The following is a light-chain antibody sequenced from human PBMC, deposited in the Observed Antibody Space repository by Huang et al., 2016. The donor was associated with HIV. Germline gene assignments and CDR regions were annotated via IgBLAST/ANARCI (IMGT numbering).Light chain of an antibody. J-gene: IGKJ4*01. CDR1: HSLGGN. CDR3: QQRSDWPLT. V-gene: IGKV3-11*01. Sequence: EIVLTQSPATLSLSPGESAALFCRASHSLGGNLAWYQQRPGQAPRRLIYDMSNRATGIPDRFTGSGSGTDYTLTISSLEREDFAVYYCQQRSDWPLTFGGGTKVDIK. CDR2: DMS.